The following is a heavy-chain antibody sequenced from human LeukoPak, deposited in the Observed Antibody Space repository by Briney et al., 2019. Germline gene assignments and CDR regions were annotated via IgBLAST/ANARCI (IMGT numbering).Heavy chain of an antibody. V-gene: IGHV5-51*01. CDR3: ARHTGDFWSGYHLDY. J-gene: IGHJ4*02. Sequence: PGESLKISCKGSGYSFTSYWIGWVCQMPGKGLEWMGFIYPGDSDTRYSPSFQGQVTISADKSISTAYLQWSSLKASDTAMYYCARHTGDFWSGYHLDYWGQGALVTVSS. CDR1: GYSFTSYW. D-gene: IGHD3-3*01. CDR2: IYPGDSDT.